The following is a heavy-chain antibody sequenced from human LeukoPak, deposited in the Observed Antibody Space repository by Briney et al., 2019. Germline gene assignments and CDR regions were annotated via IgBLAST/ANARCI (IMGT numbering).Heavy chain of an antibody. V-gene: IGHV4-59*01. CDR3: AREQDFNWFDP. CDR1: GGSISSYY. J-gene: IGHJ5*02. CDR2: IYYSGST. Sequence: SETPSLTCTVSGGSISSYYWSWIRQPPGKGLEWIGYIYYSGSTNYNPSLKSRVTISVDTSKNQFSLKLSSVTAADTAVYYCAREQDFNWFDPWGQGTLVTVSS. D-gene: IGHD2-15*01.